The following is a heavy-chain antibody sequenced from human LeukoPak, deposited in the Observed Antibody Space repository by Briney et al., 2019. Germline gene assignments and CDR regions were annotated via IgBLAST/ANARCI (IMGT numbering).Heavy chain of an antibody. J-gene: IGHJ5*02. CDR3: AKGPRRIVVLPTPFDP. CDR2: ISYDGSNK. D-gene: IGHD2-2*01. V-gene: IGHV3-30*18. CDR1: GFTFSSYG. Sequence: GGSLRLSCAASGFTFSSYGMHWVRQAPGKGLEWVAVISYDGSNKYYADSVKGRFTISRDNSKNTLYLQMNSLRAEDTAVYYCAKGPRRIVVLPTPFDPWGQGTLVTVSP.